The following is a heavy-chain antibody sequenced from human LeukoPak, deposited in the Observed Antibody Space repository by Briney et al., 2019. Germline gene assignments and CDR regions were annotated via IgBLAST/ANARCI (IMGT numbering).Heavy chain of an antibody. CDR2: IYYSGST. CDR3: ARGTKQLVRYCYYYMDV. CDR1: GGSISSGGYY. V-gene: IGHV4-31*03. Sequence: SQTLSLTCTVSGGSISSGGYYWSWIRQHPGKGLEWIGYIYYSGSTYYNPSLKSRVTISVDTSKNQFSLKLSSVTAADTAVYYCARGTKQLVRYCYYYMDVWGKGTTVTVSS. J-gene: IGHJ6*03. D-gene: IGHD6-6*01.